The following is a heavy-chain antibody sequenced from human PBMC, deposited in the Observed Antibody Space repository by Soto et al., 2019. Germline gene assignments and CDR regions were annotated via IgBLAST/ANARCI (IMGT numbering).Heavy chain of an antibody. CDR2: ISGNNGAT. J-gene: IGHJ5*01. D-gene: IGHD1-1*01. V-gene: IGHV1-18*04. CDR3: VRDLKYLRVTGNWFDS. CDR1: GYTFANYG. Sequence: QVQLMQSGNEVKKPGASVTVSCKASGYTFANYGISWVRQAPGQGLEWMGWISGNNGATNYAPRVQDRITMTLDTSTGVASMALRSLRSDDTAIYYCVRDLKYLRVTGNWFDSWGQGTLVTVSS.